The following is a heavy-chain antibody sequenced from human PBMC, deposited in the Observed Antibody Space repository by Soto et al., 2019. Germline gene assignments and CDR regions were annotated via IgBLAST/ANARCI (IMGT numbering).Heavy chain of an antibody. D-gene: IGHD5-12*01. CDR3: ARSRAGVRWLQIKGSWFDP. V-gene: IGHV6-1*01. CDR2: TYYRSKWYN. Sequence: SQTLSLTCAISVDSVSSNSAAWNWIRQSPSRGLEWLGRTYYRSKWYNDYAVSVKSRITINPDTSKNQFSLQLNSVTPEDTAVYYCARSRAGVRWLQIKGSWFDPWGQGTLVTVSS. J-gene: IGHJ5*02. CDR1: VDSVSSNSAA.